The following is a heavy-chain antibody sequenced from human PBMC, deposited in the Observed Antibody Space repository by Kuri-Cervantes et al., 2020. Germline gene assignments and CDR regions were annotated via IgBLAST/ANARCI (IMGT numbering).Heavy chain of an antibody. CDR1: GFTFDDYA. V-gene: IGHV3-9*01. J-gene: IGHJ6*02. CDR2: ISWNSGSI. CDR3: ARDPRTYYDFWSGLTSHYGMDV. D-gene: IGHD3-3*01. Sequence: SLKISCAASGFTFDDYAMHWVRQAPGKSLEWVSGISWNSGSIGYADSVKGRFTISRDNSKNTLYLQMNSLRAEDTAVYYCARDPRTYYDFWSGLTSHYGMDVWGQGTTVTVSS.